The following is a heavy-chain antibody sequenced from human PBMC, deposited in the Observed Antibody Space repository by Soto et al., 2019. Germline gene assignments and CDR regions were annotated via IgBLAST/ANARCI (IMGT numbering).Heavy chain of an antibody. D-gene: IGHD5-12*01. CDR2: IIPIFGTT. V-gene: IGHV1-69*13. J-gene: IGHJ5*02. Sequence: SVKVSCKASGGTFSNYAITWVRQAPGQGLEWVGRIIPIFGTTNVAQKFQGRVTITADESTTTANMELSGLRSDDTAVYYCAKDGGADGYFGNWLDPWGQGTLVTVSS. CDR3: AKDGGADGYFGNWLDP. CDR1: GGTFSNYA.